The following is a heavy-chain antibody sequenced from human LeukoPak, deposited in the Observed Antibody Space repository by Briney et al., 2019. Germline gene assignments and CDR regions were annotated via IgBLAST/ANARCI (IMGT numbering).Heavy chain of an antibody. CDR2: IYYSGST. CDR3: AREVLDYYGSGSYFDY. D-gene: IGHD3-10*01. CDR1: GGSISSYY. V-gene: IGHV4-59*12. Sequence: SETLSLTCTVSGGSISSYYWSWIRQPPGKGVEWIGYIYYSGSTNYNPSLKSRVTISVDTSKNQFSLNLSSVTAADTAVYYCAREVLDYYGSGSYFDYWGQGTLVTVSS. J-gene: IGHJ4*02.